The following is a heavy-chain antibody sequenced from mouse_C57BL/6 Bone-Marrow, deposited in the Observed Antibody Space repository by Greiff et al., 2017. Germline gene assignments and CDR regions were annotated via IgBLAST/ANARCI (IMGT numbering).Heavy chain of an antibody. J-gene: IGHJ2*01. CDR2: IDPDNGDT. Sequence: VQLKESGAELVRPGASVKLSCTASGFTITDDYMHWVKQRPEQGLEWIGWIDPDNGDTDYASKFQGKATITADTSSNTAYLQLSSLTSEDTAVYYCTMSYGSSCYFDYWGQGTTLTVSS. V-gene: IGHV14-4*01. D-gene: IGHD1-1*01. CDR3: TMSYGSSCYFDY. CDR1: GFTITDDY.